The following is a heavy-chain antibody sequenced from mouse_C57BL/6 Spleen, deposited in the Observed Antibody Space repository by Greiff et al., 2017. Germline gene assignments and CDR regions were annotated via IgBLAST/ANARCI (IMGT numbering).Heavy chain of an antibody. Sequence: QVQLQQPGAELVKPGASVKLSCKASGYTFTSYWMHWVKQRPGQGLEWIGEIDPSDSYTNYNQKFKGKTTLTVDKSSSTAYMQLSSLTSEDSAVYYCARNDYGYYFDYWGQGTTLTVSS. CDR2: IDPSDSYT. J-gene: IGHJ2*01. D-gene: IGHD2-4*01. CDR3: ARNDYGYYFDY. CDR1: GYTFTSYW. V-gene: IGHV1-69*02.